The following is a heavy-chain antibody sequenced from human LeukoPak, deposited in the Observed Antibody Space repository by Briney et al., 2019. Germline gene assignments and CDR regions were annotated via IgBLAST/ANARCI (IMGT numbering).Heavy chain of an antibody. CDR2: ISCDGSNK. V-gene: IGHV3-30*03. CDR1: GFTFSSYW. D-gene: IGHD3-22*01. J-gene: IGHJ4*02. CDR3: ARGVDSSGLFDY. Sequence: GGSLRLSCAASGFTFSSYWMHWVRQAPGKGLEWVAVISCDGSNKYYADSVKGRFTISRDNSKNTLYLQMNSLRAEDTAVYYCARGVDSSGLFDYWGQGTLVTVSS.